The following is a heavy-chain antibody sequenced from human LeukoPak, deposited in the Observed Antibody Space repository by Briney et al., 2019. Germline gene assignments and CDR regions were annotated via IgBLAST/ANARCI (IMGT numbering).Heavy chain of an antibody. Sequence: PSETLSLTCTVSRGSIRTYYWSWIRQPPGKGLEWIGYISYSGSTNYNPSLKSRVTISADTSKNQVSLTLSSVTAADTAVYYCARHPELYFFDYWGQGTLVTVSS. J-gene: IGHJ4*02. CDR2: ISYSGST. V-gene: IGHV4-59*08. CDR1: RGSIRTYY. D-gene: IGHD3-10*01. CDR3: ARHPELYFFDY.